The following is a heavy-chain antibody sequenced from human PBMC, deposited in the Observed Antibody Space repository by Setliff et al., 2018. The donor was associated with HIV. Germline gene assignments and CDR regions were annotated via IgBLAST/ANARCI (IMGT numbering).Heavy chain of an antibody. CDR2: IHPDSTAA. CDR1: GFIFSGYW. J-gene: IGHJ6*03. Sequence: PGGSLRLSCAASGFIFSGYWMTWIRQAPGKGLEWLAQIHPDSTAANYVDSVKGRFTISRDNAKNSLYLQMNSLRAEDTAVYYCAKVEGIAVALYYYYMDVWGKGTTVTVSS. V-gene: IGHV3-7*03. CDR3: AKVEGIAVALYYYYMDV. D-gene: IGHD6-19*01.